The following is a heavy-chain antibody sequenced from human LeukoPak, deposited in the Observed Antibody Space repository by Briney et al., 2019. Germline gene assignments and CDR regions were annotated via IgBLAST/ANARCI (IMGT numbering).Heavy chain of an antibody. CDR3: AKGAGPPWFDP. V-gene: IGHV4-59*08. J-gene: IGHJ5*02. CDR1: GGSMSSYY. Sequence: PSETLSLTCTVSGGSMSSYYWNWIRQPPGKGLEWIGYIYYSGSTNYNPSLKSRVTISIDTSRNQFSMNLNSVTAADTAVYCCAKGAGPPWFDPWGQGTLVTVSS. CDR2: IYYSGST. D-gene: IGHD6-19*01.